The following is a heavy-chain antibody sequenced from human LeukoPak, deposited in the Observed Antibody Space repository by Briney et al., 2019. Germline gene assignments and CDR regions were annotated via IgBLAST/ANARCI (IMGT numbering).Heavy chain of an antibody. Sequence: ASVKVSCKVSGYTLTELSMHWVRQAPGKGLEWVGGFDPEDGETIYAQKFQGRVTMTEDTSTDTAYMELSSLRSEDTAVYYCATGVVAPGRDWFDPWGQGTLVTVSS. CDR1: GYTLTELS. CDR2: FDPEDGET. J-gene: IGHJ5*02. CDR3: ATGVVAPGRDWFDP. V-gene: IGHV1-24*01. D-gene: IGHD3-22*01.